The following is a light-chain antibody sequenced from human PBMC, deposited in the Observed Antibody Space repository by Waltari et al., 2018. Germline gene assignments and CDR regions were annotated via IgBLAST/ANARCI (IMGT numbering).Light chain of an antibody. CDR3: QQRSDWPPTWT. V-gene: IGKV3-11*01. J-gene: IGKJ1*01. Sequence: EVVFTQSPATLSLSPRDRATLSCRASQSISIYLAWYQHKPAQAPRLLIFDASNRATGIPARFSGSGSGTDFTLTISNLEPEDSAVYYCQQRSDWPPTWTFGQGTKVEMK. CDR1: QSISIY. CDR2: DAS.